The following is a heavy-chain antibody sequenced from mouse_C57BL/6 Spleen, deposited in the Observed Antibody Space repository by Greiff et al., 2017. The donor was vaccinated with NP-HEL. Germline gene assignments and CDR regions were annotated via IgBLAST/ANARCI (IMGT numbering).Heavy chain of an antibody. J-gene: IGHJ4*01. CDR3: ASKRDYEGYYAMDY. V-gene: IGHV2-2*01. CDR2: IWSGGST. D-gene: IGHD2-4*01. Sequence: VKLMESGPGLVQPSQSLSITCTVSGFSLTSYGVHWVRQSPGKGLEWLGVIWSGGSTDYNAAFISRLSISKDNSKSQVFFKMNSLQADDTAIYYCASKRDYEGYYAMDYWGQGTSVTVSS. CDR1: GFSLTSYG.